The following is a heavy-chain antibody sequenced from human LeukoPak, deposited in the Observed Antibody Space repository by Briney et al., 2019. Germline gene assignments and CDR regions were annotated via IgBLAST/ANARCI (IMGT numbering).Heavy chain of an antibody. Sequence: GSLRLSYVASDFTFDFYWMTWVRQAPGKGLEWLANILPDGSQKYYVDSVKGRFTISRDNPKNSLYLQINNLRAEDTAVYYCGRLAHNAWYAIDFWGQGTLVTVSS. CDR3: GRLAHNAWYAIDF. V-gene: IGHV3-7*01. D-gene: IGHD2-2*01. CDR1: DFTFDFYW. CDR2: ILPDGSQK. J-gene: IGHJ4*02.